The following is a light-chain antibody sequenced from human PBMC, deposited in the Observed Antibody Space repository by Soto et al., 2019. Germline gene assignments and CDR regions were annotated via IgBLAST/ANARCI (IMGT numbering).Light chain of an antibody. CDR1: QSVRAY. J-gene: IGKJ4*01. CDR3: EHYTFFPLT. Sequence: DIQMTQSPSTLSASVGDRVTISCRASQSVRAYLAWYQQKPGLAPKLLIDRAPTLQLGVPSRVTGSGCGTEFTFTISCLQPSEFATYYCEHYTFFPLTFGGGTRVQV. V-gene: IGKV1-5*03. CDR2: RAP.